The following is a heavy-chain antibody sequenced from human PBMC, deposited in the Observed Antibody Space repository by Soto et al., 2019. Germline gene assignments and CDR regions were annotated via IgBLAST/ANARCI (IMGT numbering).Heavy chain of an antibody. CDR1: GFSLSTSGVG. CDR3: AHSGKIMRGPNWFDP. J-gene: IGHJ5*02. Sequence: QITLKESGPTLVKPTQTLTLTCTFSGFSLSTSGVGVGWIRQPPGKALEWLALIYWDDDKRYSPSLKSRLTITKDTSKNQVVLTMTNMDPVDTAIYYCAHSGKIMRGPNWFDPWGQGTLVTVSS. CDR2: IYWDDDK. D-gene: IGHD2-15*01. V-gene: IGHV2-5*02.